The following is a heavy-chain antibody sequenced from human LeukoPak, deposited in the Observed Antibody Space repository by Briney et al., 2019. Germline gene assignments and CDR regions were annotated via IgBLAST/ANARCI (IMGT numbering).Heavy chain of an antibody. V-gene: IGHV3-74*01. Sequence: GGSLRLSCAASGFTFSTYWTHWVSQAPGKGLVWVSRIKSDGSTNYADSVKGRFTISRDNATNTLSLQMNSLRPEDTGVYYCARAPSEIGGYYPEYFRHWGQGPLVTVSS. CDR3: ARAPSEIGGYYPEYFRH. CDR1: GFTFSTYW. CDR2: IKSDGST. D-gene: IGHD3-22*01. J-gene: IGHJ1*01.